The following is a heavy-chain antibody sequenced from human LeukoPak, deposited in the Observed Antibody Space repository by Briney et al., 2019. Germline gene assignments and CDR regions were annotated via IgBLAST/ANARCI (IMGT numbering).Heavy chain of an antibody. CDR2: ISGSGVST. V-gene: IGHV3-23*01. CDR3: ARGSPGGSIGY. D-gene: IGHD3-16*01. J-gene: IGHJ4*02. CDR1: GFRFSSYA. Sequence: GGSLRLSCAASGFRFSSYAMSWVRQAPGKGLEWVSAISGSGVSTYYADSVKGRFTISRDNAKNSLYLQMNSLRAEDTAVYYCARGSPGGSIGYWGQGTLVTVSS.